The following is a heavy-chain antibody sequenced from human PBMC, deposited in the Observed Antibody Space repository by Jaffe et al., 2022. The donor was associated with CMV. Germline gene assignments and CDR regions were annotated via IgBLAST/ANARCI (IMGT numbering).Heavy chain of an antibody. D-gene: IGHD3-16*02. V-gene: IGHV4-31*03. CDR2: IYYSGST. CDR1: GGSISSGGYY. CDR3: ARASNWGSYRPGEFDY. J-gene: IGHJ4*02. Sequence: QVQLQESGPGLVKPSQTLSLTCTVSGGSISSGGYYWSWIRQHPGKGLEWIGYIYYSGSTYYNPSLKSRVTISVDTSKNQFSLKLSSVTAADTAVYYCARASNWGSYRPGEFDYWGQGTLVTVSS.